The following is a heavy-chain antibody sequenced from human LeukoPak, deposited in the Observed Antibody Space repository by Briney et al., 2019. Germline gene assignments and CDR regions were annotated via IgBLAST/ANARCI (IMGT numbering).Heavy chain of an antibody. Sequence: SETLSLTCTVSGDSIRSHYWSWVRQPPGKGLQWIGYVYYTGNTNSNPSLKSRVTISVDTSKNQFSLKLNSVTAAVTAVYYCANYRAPYYFDYWGQGTLVTVSS. CDR3: ANYRAPYYFDY. CDR1: GDSIRSHY. D-gene: IGHD3-10*01. CDR2: VYYTGNT. J-gene: IGHJ4*02. V-gene: IGHV4-59*11.